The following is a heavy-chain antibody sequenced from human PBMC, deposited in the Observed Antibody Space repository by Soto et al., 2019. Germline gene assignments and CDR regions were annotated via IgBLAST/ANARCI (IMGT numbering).Heavy chain of an antibody. D-gene: IGHD5-12*01. CDR3: ARVPVERATRGYFYSYGVDV. CDR2: IFYSGNT. Sequence: SETLSPTCTVSADSVTIVSPYWSWILHPPVKGLEYIGYIFYSGNTSYRPSLKRRVTISVDTSKNHSSLKVSTVTAADTALYYCARVPVERATRGYFYSYGVDVWGQGTTVTVSS. CDR1: ADSVTIVSPY. V-gene: IGHV4-61*03. J-gene: IGHJ6*02.